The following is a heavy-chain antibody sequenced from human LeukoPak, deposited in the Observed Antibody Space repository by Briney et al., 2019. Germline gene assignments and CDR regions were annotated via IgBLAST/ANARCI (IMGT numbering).Heavy chain of an antibody. CDR1: GVSVTSAPYF. CDR2: VYSSGST. CDR3: ARDAGVGTISAFDC. J-gene: IGHJ4*02. Sequence: SETLSLTCSVSGVSVTSAPYFWTWIRQPAGKGLEWIGRVYSSGSTNYNPSLWSRVTISLDTSKNQFSLRLTSMTAPDTAVYYCARDAGVGTISAFDCWGQGILVTVSS. D-gene: IGHD3-3*01. V-gene: IGHV4-61*02.